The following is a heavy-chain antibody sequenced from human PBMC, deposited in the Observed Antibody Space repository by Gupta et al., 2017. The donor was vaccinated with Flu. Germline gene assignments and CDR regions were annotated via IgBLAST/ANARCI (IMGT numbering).Heavy chain of an antibody. CDR1: GYTFTSYY. Sequence: QVQLVQSGAEVKKPGASVKVSCKAIGYTFTSYYMHWVRQAPGQGLEWMGIINPGGGTTSYAQKFQGRVTMTRDTSTSTVYMELSSLRSEDTAVYYCARELSGVVVAAFDYWGQGTLVTVSS. J-gene: IGHJ4*02. CDR2: INPGGGTT. D-gene: IGHD2-15*01. CDR3: ARELSGVVVAAFDY. V-gene: IGHV1-46*01.